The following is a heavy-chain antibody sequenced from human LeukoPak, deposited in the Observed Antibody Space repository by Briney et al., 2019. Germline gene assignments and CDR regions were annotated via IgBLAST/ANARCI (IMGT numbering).Heavy chain of an antibody. J-gene: IGHJ3*02. V-gene: IGHV3-30-3*01. CDR1: GFTFSSYA. CDR2: ISYDGSNK. Sequence: GGSLRLSCAASGFTFSSYAMHWVRQAPGKGLEWVAVISYDGSNKYYADSVKGRFTISRDNSKNTLYLQMNSLRAEDTAVYYCARGREKYSSGWNDAFDIWGQGTMVTVSS. CDR3: ARGREKYSSGWNDAFDI. D-gene: IGHD6-19*01.